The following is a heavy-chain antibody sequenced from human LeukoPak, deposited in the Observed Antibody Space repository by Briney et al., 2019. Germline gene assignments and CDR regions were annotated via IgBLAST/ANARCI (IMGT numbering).Heavy chain of an antibody. CDR1: GDSINSLDL. V-gene: IGHV4-4*02. D-gene: IGHD3-22*01. CDR3: AGLVGRYSSGLYYYYFNY. J-gene: IGHJ4*02. Sequence: SETLSLTCTVSGDSINSLDLWSWVRQPPGKGLEWIGEMYLSGTTHSNPSVKSRVTISIDKSKDQFFLNLSSVTAADTAVYYCAGLVGRYSSGLYYYYFNYWGQGTLVTVSS. CDR2: MYLSGTT.